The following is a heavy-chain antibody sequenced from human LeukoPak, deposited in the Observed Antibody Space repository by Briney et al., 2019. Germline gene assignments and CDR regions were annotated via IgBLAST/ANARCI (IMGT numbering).Heavy chain of an antibody. Sequence: GGSLRLSCAASGFTFSSYAKSWVRQAPGKGLEWVSAISGSGGSTYYADSVKGRFTISRDNSKNSLYLQMNSLRAEDTAVYYCAKDLGLRWLQLTYFHYWGQGTLVTVSS. CDR1: GFTFSSYA. V-gene: IGHV3-23*01. D-gene: IGHD5-24*01. J-gene: IGHJ4*02. CDR2: ISGSGGST. CDR3: AKDLGLRWLQLTYFHY.